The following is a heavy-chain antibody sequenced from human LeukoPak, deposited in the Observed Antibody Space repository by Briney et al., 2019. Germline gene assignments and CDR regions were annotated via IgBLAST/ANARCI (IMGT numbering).Heavy chain of an antibody. J-gene: IGHJ5*02. CDR3: ARHPPRDCSSSSCYKRWFDP. CDR2: MYYSGST. CDR1: GGSISSSDSY. D-gene: IGHD2-2*02. V-gene: IGHV4-39*01. Sequence: PSETLSLTCTVSGGSISSSDSYWGWIRQPPGKGLEWIGSMYYSGSTYYNPSLKSRVTISVDTSKNQFSLKLNSVTAADTAVDYCARHPPRDCSSSSCYKRWFDPWGQGTLVTVSS.